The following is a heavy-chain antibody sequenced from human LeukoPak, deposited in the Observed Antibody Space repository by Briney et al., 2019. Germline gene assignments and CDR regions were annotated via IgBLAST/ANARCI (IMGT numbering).Heavy chain of an antibody. Sequence: ASVKVSCKASGGTFSSYAISWVRQAPGQGLEWMGGIIPIFGAANYAQKFQGRLTITADESTSTAYMELSSLRSEDTAVYYCARNDILTLNYYYMDVWGKGTTVTVSS. J-gene: IGHJ6*03. D-gene: IGHD3-9*01. CDR2: IIPIFGAA. CDR1: GGTFSSYA. V-gene: IGHV1-69*13. CDR3: ARNDILTLNYYYMDV.